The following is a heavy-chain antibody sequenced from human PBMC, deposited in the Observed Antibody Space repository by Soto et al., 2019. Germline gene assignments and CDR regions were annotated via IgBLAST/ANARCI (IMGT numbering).Heavy chain of an antibody. Sequence: SETLSLTCAVYGGSFSGYYWSWIRQPPGKGLEWIGEINHSGSTNYNPSLKSRVTISVDTSKNQFSLKLSSVTAADTAVYCCAGAIAAGYYYGMDVWGQGTTVTVSS. D-gene: IGHD6-13*01. CDR2: INHSGST. CDR3: AGAIAAGYYYGMDV. J-gene: IGHJ6*02. V-gene: IGHV4-34*01. CDR1: GGSFSGYY.